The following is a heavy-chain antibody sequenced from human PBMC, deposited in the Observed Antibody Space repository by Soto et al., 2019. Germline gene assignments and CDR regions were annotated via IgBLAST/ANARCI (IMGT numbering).Heavy chain of an antibody. V-gene: IGHV1-18*01. J-gene: IGHJ6*03. CDR3: ARDLPRAPKGIYGSGSYYPHLYYYYYMDV. CDR1: GYTFTSYG. D-gene: IGHD3-10*01. Sequence: GPSVKVSCKASGYTFTSYGISWVRQAPGQGLEWMGWISAYNGNTNYAQKLQGRVTMTTDTSTSTAYRELRSLRSDDTAVYYCARDLPRAPKGIYGSGSYYPHLYYYYYMDVWGKGTTVTVSS. CDR2: ISAYNGNT.